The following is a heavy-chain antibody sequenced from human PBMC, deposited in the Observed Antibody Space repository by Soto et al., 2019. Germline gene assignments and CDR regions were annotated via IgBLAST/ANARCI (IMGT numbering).Heavy chain of an antibody. Sequence: VGSLRLSCAVSGSTFSNDWMHWVRQAPGKGLVWVSHINSDGSSTNYADFVKGRFTIARDNAKNTVYLQMNSLRAEDTAVYYCARDRSYSLDVWGQGTTVTVSS. V-gene: IGHV3-74*01. J-gene: IGHJ6*02. CDR1: GSTFSNDW. CDR2: INSDGSST. CDR3: ARDRSYSLDV.